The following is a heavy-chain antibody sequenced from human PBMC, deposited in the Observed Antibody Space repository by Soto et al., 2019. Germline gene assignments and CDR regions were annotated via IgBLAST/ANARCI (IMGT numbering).Heavy chain of an antibody. Sequence: VGSLRLSCAVSGSTFSNDWMHWVRQAPGKGLVWVSHINSDGSSTNYADFVKGRFTIARDNAKNTVYLQMNSLRAEDTAVYYCARDRSYSLDVWGQGTTVTVSS. V-gene: IGHV3-74*01. J-gene: IGHJ6*02. CDR1: GSTFSNDW. CDR2: INSDGSST. CDR3: ARDRSYSLDV.